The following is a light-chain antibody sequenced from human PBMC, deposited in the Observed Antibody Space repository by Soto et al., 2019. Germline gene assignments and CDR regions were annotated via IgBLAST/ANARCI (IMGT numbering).Light chain of an antibody. CDR2: DAS. CDR1: QSISSS. CDR3: QQRGNWPRT. J-gene: IGKJ1*01. V-gene: IGKV3-11*01. Sequence: EIVLTQSPATLSLSPGERATLSCRASQSISSSLAWHQQKPGQAPRLLIYDASSRATGIPARFSGSGSGTDFTLTISSLEPEDFAVYYCQQRGNWPRTFGQGTKVEIK.